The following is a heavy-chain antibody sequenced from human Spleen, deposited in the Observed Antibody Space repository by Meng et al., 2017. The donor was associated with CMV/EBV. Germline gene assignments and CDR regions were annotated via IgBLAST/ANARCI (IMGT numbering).Heavy chain of an antibody. J-gene: IGHJ6*02. CDR1: GFSFSNYW. CDR3: ARAGGGHGFRSDYYANYHYGMDV. Sequence: GGSLRLSCAASGFSFSNYWMHWVRQVPGKGLVWVSLIDSDGSGTSYADSVKGRFTISRDNARNTLFLQMNTLRAEDTAVYYCARAGGGHGFRSDYYANYHYGMDVWGQGTTVTVSS. CDR2: IDSDGSGT. V-gene: IGHV3-74*01. D-gene: IGHD3-3*01.